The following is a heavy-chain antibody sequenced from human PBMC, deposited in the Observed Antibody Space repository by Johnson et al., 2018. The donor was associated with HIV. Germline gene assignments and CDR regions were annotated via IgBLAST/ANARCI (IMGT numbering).Heavy chain of an antibody. V-gene: IGHV3-15*01. J-gene: IGHJ3*02. CDR1: GFTFSSYW. CDR2: IKSKTDGGTT. Sequence: EVQLVESGGGLVQPGGSLRLSCAASGFTFSSYWMSWVRQAPGKGLEWVGRIKSKTDGGTTDYAAPVKGRFTISRDDSKNTLYLQMNSLKTEDTAVYYCTTGGTIFGVVILDAFDIWGQGTMVTVSS. D-gene: IGHD3-3*01. CDR3: TTGGTIFGVVILDAFDI.